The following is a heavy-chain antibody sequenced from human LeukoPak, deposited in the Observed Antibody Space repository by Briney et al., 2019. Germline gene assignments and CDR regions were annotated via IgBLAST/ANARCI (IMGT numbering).Heavy chain of an antibody. CDR1: GFTFSSYA. CDR2: ISYDGSNK. CDR3: ARGHTAVTRHFDF. D-gene: IGHD4-17*01. V-gene: IGHV3-30*04. J-gene: IGHJ4*02. Sequence: GGSLRLSCAASGFTFSSYAMHWVRQAPGKGLEWVAVISYDGSNKYYADSVKGRFTISRDNAKNSLYLQMNSLRAEDTAVYYCARGHTAVTRHFDFWGQGTLVTVSS.